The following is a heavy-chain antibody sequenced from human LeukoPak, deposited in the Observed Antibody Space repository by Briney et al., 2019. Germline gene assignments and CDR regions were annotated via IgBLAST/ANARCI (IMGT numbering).Heavy chain of an antibody. CDR1: GGSISSYY. CDR3: ARDSDFWSGYYFDY. V-gene: IGHV4-4*07. J-gene: IGHJ4*02. Sequence: SETLSLTCTVSGGSISSYYWSWIRQPAGKGLEWIGRIYTSGSTNYNPSLKSRVTMSVDTSKNQFSLKLSSVTAADTAVYYCARDSDFWSGYYFDYWGQGTLVTVSS. CDR2: IYTSGST. D-gene: IGHD3-3*01.